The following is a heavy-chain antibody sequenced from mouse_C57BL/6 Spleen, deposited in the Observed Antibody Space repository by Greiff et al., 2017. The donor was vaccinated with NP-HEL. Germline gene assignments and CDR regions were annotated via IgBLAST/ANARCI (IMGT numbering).Heavy chain of an antibody. CDR3: ARGYYGNYGYAMDY. CDR2: IDPSDSYT. V-gene: IGHV1-59*01. D-gene: IGHD2-1*01. J-gene: IGHJ4*01. Sequence: QVQLQQPGAELVRPGTSVKLSCKASGYTFTSYWMHWVKQRPGQGLEWIGVIDPSDSYTNYNQKFTGKATLTVDTSSSTAYMQLSSLTSEDSAVYYCARGYYGNYGYAMDYWGQGTSVTVSS. CDR1: GYTFTSYW.